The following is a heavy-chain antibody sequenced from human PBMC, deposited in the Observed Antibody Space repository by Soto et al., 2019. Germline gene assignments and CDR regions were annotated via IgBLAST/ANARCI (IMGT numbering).Heavy chain of an antibody. V-gene: IGHV3-23*01. CDR1: GFTFSSDA. CDR2: ISGSGGST. J-gene: IGHJ5*02. D-gene: IGHD5-12*01. CDR3: ARDVDRTSHLNWFDP. Sequence: GGSLRLPCAASGFTFSSDAMSWVRQAPGKGLEWVSAISGSGGSTYYADSVKGRFTISRDNSKNTVYLQMDSLKVEDTAVYYCARDVDRTSHLNWFDPWGQGVMVTVSS.